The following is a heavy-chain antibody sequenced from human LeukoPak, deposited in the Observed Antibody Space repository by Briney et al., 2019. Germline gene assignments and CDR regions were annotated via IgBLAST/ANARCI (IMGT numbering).Heavy chain of an antibody. V-gene: IGHV4-59*01. Sequence: SETLSLTCTVPGASISDYYWGWIRQPPGKGLEWIGYIYYSGSTNYNPSLKSRVTISVDTSKNQFSLKLSSVTAADTAVYYCARDDGDYALRWGQGTLVTVSS. CDR1: GASISDYY. CDR2: IYYSGST. D-gene: IGHD4-17*01. CDR3: ARDDGDYALR. J-gene: IGHJ4*02.